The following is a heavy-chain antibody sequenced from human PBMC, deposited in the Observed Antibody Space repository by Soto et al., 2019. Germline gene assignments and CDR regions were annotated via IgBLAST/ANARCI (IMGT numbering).Heavy chain of an antibody. J-gene: IGHJ4*02. V-gene: IGHV2-5*01. Sequence: SGPTLVKPTQTLTLTCTFSGFSLSTSGVGVGWIRQPPGKALEWLALIYWNDDKRYSPSLKSRLTITKDTSKNQVVLTMTNMDPVDTATYYCAHWKVGGYSSSWYFDYWGQGTLVTVSS. CDR3: AHWKVGGYSSSWYFDY. D-gene: IGHD6-13*01. CDR1: GFSLSTSGVG. CDR2: IYWNDDK.